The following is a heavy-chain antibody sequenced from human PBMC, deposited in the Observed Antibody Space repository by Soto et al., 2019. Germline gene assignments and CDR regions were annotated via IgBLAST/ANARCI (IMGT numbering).Heavy chain of an antibody. CDR3: ANVVTGVQTHYNEYGMDV. Sequence: SLILSCAASGFTFSSYAMSWVRQAPGKGLEWVSTISDSGGSTYYADSVKGRFTISRDNSKNTLYLQMNSLRAEDTAVDYCANVVTGVQTHYNEYGMDVWGQGTTVTVS. J-gene: IGHJ6*02. D-gene: IGHD2-21*02. CDR1: GFTFSSYA. V-gene: IGHV3-23*01. CDR2: ISDSGGST.